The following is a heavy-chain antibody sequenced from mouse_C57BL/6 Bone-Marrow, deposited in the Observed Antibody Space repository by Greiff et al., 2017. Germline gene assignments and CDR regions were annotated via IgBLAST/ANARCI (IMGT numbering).Heavy chain of an antibody. D-gene: IGHD2-10*02. CDR2: IDPETGGP. Sequence: VQLKESGAELVRPGASVTLSCKASGYTFTDYEMHWVKQTPVHGLEWIGAIDPETGGPAYNPKFKGKAILTADKSSSTAYMELLRLTSEDSAVYYCTVWYAMYYWGRGTSVTVSS. CDR3: TVWYAMYY. CDR1: GYTFTDYE. V-gene: IGHV1-15*01. J-gene: IGHJ4*01.